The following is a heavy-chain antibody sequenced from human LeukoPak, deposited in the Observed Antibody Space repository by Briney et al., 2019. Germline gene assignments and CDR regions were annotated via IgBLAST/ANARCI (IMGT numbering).Heavy chain of an antibody. J-gene: IGHJ4*02. CDR1: GFTFSSYE. D-gene: IGHD3-10*01. V-gene: IGHV3-48*03. CDR3: ARASGSGITRGYLDH. Sequence: TGGSLRLSCAASGFTFSSYEMNWVRQAPGRGLEWVSYISSSGGSIYSADSLKGRVTISRDNAKDSVYLQMKSLRVEDTAVYYGARASGSGITRGYLDHWGQGALVTVSS. CDR2: ISSSGGSI.